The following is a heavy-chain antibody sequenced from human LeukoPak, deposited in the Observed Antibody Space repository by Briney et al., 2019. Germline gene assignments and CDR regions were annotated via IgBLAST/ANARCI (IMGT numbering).Heavy chain of an antibody. CDR2: IYYSGST. J-gene: IGHJ4*02. V-gene: IGHV4-59*08. CDR1: GGSISSYY. D-gene: IGHD2-2*01. CDR3: ARRRLPAATGSPLDY. Sequence: PSETLSLTCTVSGGSISSYYWSWIRQPPGKGLEWIGYIYYSGSTNYNPSLKSRVTISVDTSKNQFSLKLSSVTAADTAVYYCARRRLPAATGSPLDYWGQGTLVTVSS.